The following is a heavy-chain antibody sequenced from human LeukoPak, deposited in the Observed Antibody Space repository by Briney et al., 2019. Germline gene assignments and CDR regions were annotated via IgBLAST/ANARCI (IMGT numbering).Heavy chain of an antibody. J-gene: IGHJ4*02. D-gene: IGHD6-13*01. Sequence: PSETLSLTCTVSGGSISSYYWSWIRQPAGKGLEWIGRIYTSGSTNYNPSLKSRVTIPVDKSKNQFSLKLSSVTAADTAVYCCAREFGRGRYSSSWYGGVFYFDYWGQGTLVTVSS. V-gene: IGHV4-4*07. CDR3: AREFGRGRYSSSWYGGVFYFDY. CDR1: GGSISSYY. CDR2: IYTSGST.